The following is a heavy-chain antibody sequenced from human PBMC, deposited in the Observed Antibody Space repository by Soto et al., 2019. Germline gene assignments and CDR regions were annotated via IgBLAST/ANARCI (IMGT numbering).Heavy chain of an antibody. D-gene: IGHD6-6*01. CDR2: IYYSGST. J-gene: IGHJ4*02. Sequence: SETLSLTCTVSGGSISSYYWSWIRQPPGKGLEWIGYIYYSGSTNYNPSLKSRVTISVDTSKNQFSLKLSSVTAADTAVYYCARAKPLYSSSSAAFDYWGQGTLVTVSS. CDR3: ARAKPLYSSSSAAFDY. V-gene: IGHV4-59*01. CDR1: GGSISSYY.